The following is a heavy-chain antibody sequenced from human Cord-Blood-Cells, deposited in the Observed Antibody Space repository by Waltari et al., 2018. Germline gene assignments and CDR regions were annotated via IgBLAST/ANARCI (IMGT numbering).Heavy chain of an antibody. CDR2: RWYDGSNK. D-gene: IGHD1-26*01. CDR1: GFTFGSYG. Sequence: HVQLVESRGGVVQPGRSLRLSCGASGFTFGSYGMHWVRQAPGKGLEWVAVRWYDGSNKYYADSVKGRVTSSSDNSKNTLYLQMSSLRAEYTAVYYCARGGSGSYWFFDLWGRGTLVTVAS. J-gene: IGHJ2*01. CDR3: ARGGSGSYWFFDL. V-gene: IGHV3-33*01.